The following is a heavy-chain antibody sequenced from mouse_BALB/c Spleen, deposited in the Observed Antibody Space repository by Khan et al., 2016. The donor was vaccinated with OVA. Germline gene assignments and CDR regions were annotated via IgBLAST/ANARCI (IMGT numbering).Heavy chain of an antibody. D-gene: IGHD2-14*01. CDR3: AKEGAYYRSDGWFAY. J-gene: IGHJ3*01. CDR2: IIPSTDYT. V-gene: IGHV1-4*01. Sequence: QVQLQQSGAELARPGASVKMSCKASGYTFTTYTIHWVKQRPGQGLEWIGYIIPSTDYTTYNQKFKDKATLTADKPSSTAYMQLSSLTSDDSAVYYCAKEGAYYRSDGWFAYWGQGTLVTVSA. CDR1: GYTFTTYT.